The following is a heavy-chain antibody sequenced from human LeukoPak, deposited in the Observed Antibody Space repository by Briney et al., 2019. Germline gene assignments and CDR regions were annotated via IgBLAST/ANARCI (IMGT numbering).Heavy chain of an antibody. V-gene: IGHV1-2*02. CDR1: GYTFTGYY. CDR2: INPNSGGT. Sequence: EASVKVSCKASGYTFTGYYMHWVRQAPGQGLEWMGWINPNSGGTNYAQKFQGRVTMTRDMSISTAYMELSRLRSDDTAVYYCARDKGRQWLAIDYWGQGTLVTVSS. J-gene: IGHJ4*02. D-gene: IGHD6-19*01. CDR3: ARDKGRQWLAIDY.